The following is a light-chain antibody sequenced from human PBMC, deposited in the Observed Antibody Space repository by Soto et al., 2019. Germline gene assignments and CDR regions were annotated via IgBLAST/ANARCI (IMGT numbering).Light chain of an antibody. V-gene: IGKV1-12*01. CDR1: QGISNW. Sequence: DIQMTQAPSSVSASVGDRVTITCRASQGISNWLAWYQQKPGKAPKRLIYLASTLQSGVPSRFSGSGSGTDFTLTISSLQPDDFASYFCQQTDTIPFTFGQGTRLEIK. CDR3: QQTDTIPFT. J-gene: IGKJ5*01. CDR2: LAS.